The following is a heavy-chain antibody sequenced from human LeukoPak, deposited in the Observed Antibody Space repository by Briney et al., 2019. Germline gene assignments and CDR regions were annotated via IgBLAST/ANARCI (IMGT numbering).Heavy chain of an antibody. J-gene: IGHJ4*02. Sequence: SETLSLTCTVSGGSFSSYYWTWIRQPPGKGLEWIGYMDSSGSTIYNPSLQSRLTMSLDTSKNQFSLRLSSVTAADTAIYYCTRAVGDSGYGLFSDCWGQGSLVTVSS. CDR1: GGSFSSYY. D-gene: IGHD5-12*01. CDR3: TRAVGDSGYGLFSDC. CDR2: MDSSGST. V-gene: IGHV4-59*01.